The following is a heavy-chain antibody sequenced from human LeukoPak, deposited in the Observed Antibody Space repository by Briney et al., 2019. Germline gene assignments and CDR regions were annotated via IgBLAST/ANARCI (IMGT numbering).Heavy chain of an antibody. V-gene: IGHV3-23*01. J-gene: IGHJ4*02. Sequence: GGSLILSCAASGFTFSSSAMSWVRQAPGKGLEWVSAISGSGGSTYYADSVKGRFTISRDNSKNTLYLQMNSLRAEDTAVYYCAKDTGYYDSSGPMDYWGQGTLVAVSS. D-gene: IGHD3-22*01. CDR3: AKDTGYYDSSGPMDY. CDR1: GFTFSSSA. CDR2: ISGSGGST.